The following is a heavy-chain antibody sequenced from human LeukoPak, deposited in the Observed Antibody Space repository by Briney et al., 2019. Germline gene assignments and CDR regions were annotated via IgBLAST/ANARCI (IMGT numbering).Heavy chain of an antibody. Sequence: SETLSLTCTVSGGSISSGDYYWSWLRQPPGTGLEWIGYIYYSGITYYNPSLKSRVTISVDTSKNQFSLKLSSVTAADTAVYYCARVPRPYDYVWGSPFDYWGQGTLVTVSS. D-gene: IGHD3-16*01. CDR2: IYYSGIT. CDR3: ARVPRPYDYVWGSPFDY. V-gene: IGHV4-30-4*01. CDR1: GGSISSGDYY. J-gene: IGHJ4*02.